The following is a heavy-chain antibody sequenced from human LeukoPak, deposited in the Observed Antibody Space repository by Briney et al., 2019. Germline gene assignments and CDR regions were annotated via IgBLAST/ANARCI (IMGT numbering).Heavy chain of an antibody. CDR1: GFPFSTND. Sequence: PGGSLRLSCAASGFPFSTNDMSWVRQAPGKGLEWVSAISCSASGGTTYEDSVKGRFTVSRDNSKGTMYLQMNSLRAEDTAVYYCAKVKTHWYFDNWGRGTLVTVSS. CDR3: AKVKTHWYFDN. J-gene: IGHJ4*02. V-gene: IGHV3-23*01. D-gene: IGHD1-1*01. CDR2: ISCSASGGT.